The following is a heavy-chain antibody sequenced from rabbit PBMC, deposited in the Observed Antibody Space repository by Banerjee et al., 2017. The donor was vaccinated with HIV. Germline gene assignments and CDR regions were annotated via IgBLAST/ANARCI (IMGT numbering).Heavy chain of an antibody. D-gene: IGHD4-1*01. CDR1: GFTISSVYY. V-gene: IGHV1S40*01. J-gene: IGHJ4*01. CDR2: IYAGDGST. CDR3: ARDLAGVIGWNFNL. Sequence: QSLEESGGGLVQPEGSLALTCKASGFTISSVYYMCWVRQAPGKGLEWIGCIYAGDGSTDYATWVNGRFSISKTSSTTVTLQMTSLTAADTATYFCARDLAGVIGWNFNLWGPGTLVTVS.